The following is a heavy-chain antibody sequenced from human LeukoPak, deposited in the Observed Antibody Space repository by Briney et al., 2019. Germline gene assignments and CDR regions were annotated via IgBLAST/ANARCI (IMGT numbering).Heavy chain of an antibody. CDR2: FDPEDGET. V-gene: IGHV1-24*01. Sequence: ASMKVSCKVSGYTLTELSMHWVRQAPGKGLEWMGGFDPEDGETIYAQKFQGRVTMTEDTSTDTAYMELSSLRSEDTAVYYCATDPLNAAGYSSHRFDYWGQGTLVTVSS. CDR3: ATDPLNAAGYSSHRFDY. CDR1: GYTLTELS. J-gene: IGHJ4*02. D-gene: IGHD6-13*01.